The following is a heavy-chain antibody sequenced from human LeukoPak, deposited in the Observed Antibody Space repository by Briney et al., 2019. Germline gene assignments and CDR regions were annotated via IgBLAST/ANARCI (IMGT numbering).Heavy chain of an antibody. CDR3: AKDWARADSGY. D-gene: IGHD2-15*01. Sequence: GGSLRLSCAASGFTFSDYYMSWIRPAPGKGLAWVSYISSSGSTIYYADSVKGRFTISRDNSKNALYLQMNSLRAEDTAVYYCAKDWARADSGYWGQGTLVTVSS. CDR1: GFTFSDYY. CDR2: ISSSGSTI. V-gene: IGHV3-11*04. J-gene: IGHJ4*02.